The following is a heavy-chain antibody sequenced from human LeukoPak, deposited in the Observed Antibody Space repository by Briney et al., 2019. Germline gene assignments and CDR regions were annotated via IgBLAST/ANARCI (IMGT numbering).Heavy chain of an antibody. CDR1: GYSISSGYY. Sequence: PSETLSLTCAVSGYSISSGYYWGWIRQPPGKGLEWIGSIYHSGSTYYNPSSKSRVTISVDTSKNQFSLKLSSVTAADTAVYYCARYRSCYDFWSGPEGYMDVWGKGTTVTVSS. CDR2: IYHSGST. V-gene: IGHV4-38-2*01. J-gene: IGHJ6*03. CDR3: ARYRSCYDFWSGPEGYMDV. D-gene: IGHD3-3*01.